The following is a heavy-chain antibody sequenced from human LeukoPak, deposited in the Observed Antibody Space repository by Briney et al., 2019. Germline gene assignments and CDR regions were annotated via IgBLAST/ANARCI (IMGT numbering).Heavy chain of an antibody. D-gene: IGHD5-12*01. CDR1: GFTFSSYA. CDR3: AKGDSGYDAPIDY. J-gene: IGHJ4*02. Sequence: HSGGSLRLSCAASGFTFSSYAMSWVRQAPGKGLEWVSAISGSGGSTYYADSVKGRFTISRDNSKNTLYLQMNSLRAEDTAVYYCAKGDSGYDAPIDYWGQGTLVTVSS. V-gene: IGHV3-23*01. CDR2: ISGSGGST.